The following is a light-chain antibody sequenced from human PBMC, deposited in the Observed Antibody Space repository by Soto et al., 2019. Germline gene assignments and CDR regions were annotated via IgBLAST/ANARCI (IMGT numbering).Light chain of an antibody. CDR1: QGVSGW. CDR2: SVS. V-gene: IGKV1-12*01. Sequence: DLQMTQSPSSVSASVGDRVTITCRASQGVSGWLAWYQQKPGKAPKLLIYSVSSLQSGVPARFSGTGSGTDFALTISSLPPDDFATYYCQQANGFPVAFGGGTRVEIK. J-gene: IGKJ4*01. CDR3: QQANGFPVA.